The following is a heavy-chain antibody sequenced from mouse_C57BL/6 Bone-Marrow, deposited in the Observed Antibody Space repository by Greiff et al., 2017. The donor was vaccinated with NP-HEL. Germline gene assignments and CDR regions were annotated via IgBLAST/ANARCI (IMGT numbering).Heavy chain of an antibody. Sequence: QVQLQQPGAELVKPGASVKLSCKASGYTFPSYWMHWVKQRPGRGLEWIGRIDPNSGGTKYNEKFKSQATLTVDKPSSTAYMKLSSLTSEASAVDYCAREGDYYGSSAYWYFDVWGTGTTVTVSS. CDR2: IDPNSGGT. CDR3: AREGDYYGSSAYWYFDV. CDR1: GYTFPSYW. V-gene: IGHV1-72*01. D-gene: IGHD1-1*01. J-gene: IGHJ1*03.